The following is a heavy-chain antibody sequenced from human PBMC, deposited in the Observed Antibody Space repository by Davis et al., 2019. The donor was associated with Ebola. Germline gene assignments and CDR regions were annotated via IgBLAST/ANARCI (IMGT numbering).Heavy chain of an antibody. CDR1: GFTFSSYA. D-gene: IGHD1-1*01. J-gene: IGHJ6*03. V-gene: IGHV3-23*01. Sequence: PGGSLRLSCAASGFTFSSYAMSWVRQAPGKGLEWVSYISSSGSTIYYADSVKGRFTISRDNSKNTLYLQMNSLRAEDTAVYYCAKRTAGGTVYYYYMDVWGKGTTVTVSS. CDR2: ISSSGSTI. CDR3: AKRTAGGTVYYYYMDV.